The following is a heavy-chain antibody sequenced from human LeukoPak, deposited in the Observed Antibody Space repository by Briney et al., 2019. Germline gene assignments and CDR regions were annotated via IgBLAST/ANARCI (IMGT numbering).Heavy chain of an antibody. Sequence: PGGSLRLSCAASGFTFSGSAMHWVRQASGKGLEWVGRIRSKANSYATAYAASVKGRFTISRDDSKNTAYLQMNSLKTEDTAVYYCAKWGCSGGSCYPFDYWGQGTLVTVSS. CDR1: GFTFSGSA. CDR2: IRSKANSYAT. J-gene: IGHJ4*02. V-gene: IGHV3-73*01. D-gene: IGHD2-15*01. CDR3: AKWGCSGGSCYPFDY.